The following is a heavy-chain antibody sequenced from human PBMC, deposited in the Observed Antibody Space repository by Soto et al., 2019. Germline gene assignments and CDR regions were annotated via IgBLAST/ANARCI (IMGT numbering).Heavy chain of an antibody. D-gene: IGHD6-13*01. CDR1: GGTFSSYS. CDR2: IIPIFGTA. Sequence: GASVEVSRKASGGTFSSYSISWVRQGPGQGLGWMGGIIPIFGTANYAQKFQGRVTITADESTSTAYMELSSLRSEDTAVYYCARDPIAAAGDYYYYYGMDVWGQGTTVTVSS. V-gene: IGHV1-69*01. J-gene: IGHJ6*02. CDR3: ARDPIAAAGDYYYYYGMDV.